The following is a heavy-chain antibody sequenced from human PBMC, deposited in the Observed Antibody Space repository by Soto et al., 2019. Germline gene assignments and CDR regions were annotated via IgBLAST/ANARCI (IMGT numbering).Heavy chain of an antibody. CDR2: IYYSGST. V-gene: IGHV4-4*02. D-gene: IGHD3-10*01. CDR3: ARQTKGSIAFDI. J-gene: IGHJ3*02. CDR1: GDSFSSSNW. Sequence: PSETLSLTCGVSGDSFSSSNWLTWVRQPPGKGLEWIGYIYYSGSTNYNPSLKSRVTISVDTSKNQFSLKLSSVTAADTAVYYCARQTKGSIAFDIWGQGTMVTVSS.